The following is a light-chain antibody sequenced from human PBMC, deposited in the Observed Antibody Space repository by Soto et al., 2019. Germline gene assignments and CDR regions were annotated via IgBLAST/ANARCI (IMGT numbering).Light chain of an antibody. CDR1: QGISNY. Sequence: DIHMTQSPWSLSASVGDRFTITFRASQGISNYLGWYQQKPGKVPKSLIYSASSLQSGVPSKFSGSGSGTDFTLTIYDLQPDDFATYYCQQYYRYPWTFGQGTKVDIK. CDR3: QQYYRYPWT. CDR2: SAS. V-gene: IGKV1-16*02. J-gene: IGKJ1*01.